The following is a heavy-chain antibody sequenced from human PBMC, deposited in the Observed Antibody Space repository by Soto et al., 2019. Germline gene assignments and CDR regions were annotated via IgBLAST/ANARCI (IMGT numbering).Heavy chain of an antibody. V-gene: IGHV3-53*01. CDR3: ARDRVAYSPHYNNDGMGG. CDR1: RFSVSSNY. J-gene: IGHJ6*02. D-gene: IGHD4-4*01. Sequence: EGWRRLSWAASRFSVSSNYMRLSRHATGKGLERVSVIYSGGSTYYADSVKGRFTISRDNSNNTLYLQMNSLSAEDTAVYYCARDRVAYSPHYNNDGMGGRGQRSTGAVAS. CDR2: IYSGGST.